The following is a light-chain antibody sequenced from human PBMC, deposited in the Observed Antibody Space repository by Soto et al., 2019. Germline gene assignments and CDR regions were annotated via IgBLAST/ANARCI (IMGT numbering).Light chain of an antibody. V-gene: IGLV2-14*03. CDR1: SSDVGSYNL. J-gene: IGLJ3*02. CDR2: DVS. Sequence: QSALTQPASVSGSPGQSITISCTGTSSDVGSYNLVSWYQQHPGKAPKLMIYDVSNGPSGVSRRFSGSKSGNTASLTISGLQAEDEADYYCNSYTSSGSWVFGGGTKLTVL. CDR3: NSYTSSGSWV.